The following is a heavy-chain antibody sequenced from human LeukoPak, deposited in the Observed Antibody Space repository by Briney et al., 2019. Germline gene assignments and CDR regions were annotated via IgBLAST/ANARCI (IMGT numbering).Heavy chain of an antibody. D-gene: IGHD1-14*01. CDR1: GFTFSNYW. CDR2: INSDGSGP. J-gene: IGHJ4*02. CDR3: AGDVYGLGDY. V-gene: IGHV3-74*01. Sequence: GGSLRLSCVASGFTFSNYWMHWVRQAPEKGVMWVSKINSDGSGPDYADSVKGRFTISRDNAKNTLYLQMNSLRAEDTAVYYCAGDVYGLGDYWGQGTLVTVSS.